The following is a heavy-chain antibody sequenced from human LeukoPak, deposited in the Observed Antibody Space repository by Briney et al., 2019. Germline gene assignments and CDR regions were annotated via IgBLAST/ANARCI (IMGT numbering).Heavy chain of an antibody. V-gene: IGHV4-59*08. CDR2: IYYSGST. CDR3: ARNYDSSGYYLLFDY. Sequence: SXXLSLTCTVSGDSISSYYWSWIRQPPGKGLEWIGYIYYSGSTNYNPSLKSRVTISVDTSKNQFSLKLSSVTAADTAVYYCARNYDSSGYYLLFDYWGQGTLVTVSS. D-gene: IGHD3-22*01. CDR1: GDSISSYY. J-gene: IGHJ4*02.